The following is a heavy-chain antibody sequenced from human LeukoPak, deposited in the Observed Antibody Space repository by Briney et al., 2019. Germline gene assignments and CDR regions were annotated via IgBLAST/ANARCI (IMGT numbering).Heavy chain of an antibody. J-gene: IGHJ4*02. D-gene: IGHD3-10*01. Sequence: SVTLSLTCTVSGGSISGHYWSWIRQPAGKEPEWIGRVHTTGGTNYNPSLKSRLTMSVDTSKNQFSLHLTSVTAADTAVYYCAKGGESSLPFDYWGQGTLVTVSS. CDR2: VHTTGGT. V-gene: IGHV4-4*07. CDR3: AKGGESSLPFDY. CDR1: GGSISGHY.